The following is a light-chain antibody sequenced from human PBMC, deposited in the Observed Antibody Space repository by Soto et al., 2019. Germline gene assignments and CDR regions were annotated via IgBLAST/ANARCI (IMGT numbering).Light chain of an antibody. CDR1: QSVSSSY. CDR2: GAS. CDR3: QQYGNSPT. Sequence: EIVLTQSPGTLSLSPGERATLSCRASQSVSSSYLAWYQQKPGQAPRLLIYGASSRATGMPDRFSGSGSGTDFTLTISRLEPEDFAVYYCQQYGNSPTFGGGTKVDIK. J-gene: IGKJ4*01. V-gene: IGKV3-20*01.